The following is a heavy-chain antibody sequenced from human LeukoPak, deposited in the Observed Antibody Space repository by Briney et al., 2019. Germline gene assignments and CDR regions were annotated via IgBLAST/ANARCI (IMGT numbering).Heavy chain of an antibody. CDR3: ARVRSMSTTPYMDV. J-gene: IGHJ6*02. V-gene: IGHV3-7*05. CDR2: IKQDGSEK. D-gene: IGHD3-16*01. CDR1: GFTFSSYW. Sequence: GGSLRLSCAASGFTFSSYWMTWVRQAPGKGLEWVANIKQDGSEKYYADSVKGRFTISRDNAKNSLYLQMNSLRAEDTAVYYCARVRSMSTTPYMDVWGRGTTVTVSS.